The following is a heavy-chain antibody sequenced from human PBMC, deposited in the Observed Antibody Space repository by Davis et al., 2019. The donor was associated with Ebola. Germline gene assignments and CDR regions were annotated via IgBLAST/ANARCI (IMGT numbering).Heavy chain of an antibody. Sequence: ASVKVSCKASGYTFTGYYMHWVRQAPGQGLEWMGWINPNSGGTNYAQKFQGRVTMTRDTSISTAYMELSRLRSDDTAVYHCASAYSSGWLYYYYYGMDVWGQGTTVTVSS. CDR1: GYTFTGYY. J-gene: IGHJ6*02. V-gene: IGHV1-2*02. CDR2: INPNSGGT. CDR3: ASAYSSGWLYYYYYGMDV. D-gene: IGHD6-19*01.